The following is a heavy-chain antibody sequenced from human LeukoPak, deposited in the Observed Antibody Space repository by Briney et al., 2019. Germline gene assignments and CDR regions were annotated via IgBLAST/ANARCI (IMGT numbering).Heavy chain of an antibody. CDR2: IYHSGSS. J-gene: IGHJ1*01. V-gene: IGHV4-4*02. Sequence: SETLSLTCAVSGGSISSSNWWSWVRQPPGKGLEWIGEIYHSGSSNYNPSLKSRVTISVDKSKNQFSLELSSVTAADTAVYYCASKGAYDSRGFEYFHHWGQGTLVTVSS. CDR3: ASKGAYDSRGFEYFHH. CDR1: GGSISSSNW. D-gene: IGHD3-22*01.